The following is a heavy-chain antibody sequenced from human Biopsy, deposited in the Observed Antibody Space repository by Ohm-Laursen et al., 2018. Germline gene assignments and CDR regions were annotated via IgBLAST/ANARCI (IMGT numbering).Heavy chain of an antibody. Sequence: SLRLSCAASGFPFTGFSMDWVRQAPGKGLEWISCISETSSHIYDADSVRGRFTVARDIAKNSLYLQLNSLRVEDTAVYYCARDSSRRAREGGMDVWGQGTTVTVSS. CDR3: ARDSSRRAREGGMDV. J-gene: IGHJ6*02. V-gene: IGHV3-21*01. D-gene: IGHD6-6*01. CDR2: ISETSSHI. CDR1: GFPFTGFS.